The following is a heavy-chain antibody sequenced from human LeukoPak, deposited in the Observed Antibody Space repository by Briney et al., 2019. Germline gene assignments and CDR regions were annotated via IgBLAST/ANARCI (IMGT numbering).Heavy chain of an antibody. Sequence: PSETLSLTCTVSGGSMSGFFWTRIRQPPGRELEWIGSIYYSGSSTKYNPSLKSRVTISVDTSKSQFSLNLDSATAADTAVYYCARTSRHFYGSGTNLTPWPAGMDVWGQGTTVTVSS. CDR1: GGSMSGFF. D-gene: IGHD3-10*01. J-gene: IGHJ6*02. CDR2: IYYSGSST. V-gene: IGHV4-59*01. CDR3: ARTSRHFYGSGTNLTPWPAGMDV.